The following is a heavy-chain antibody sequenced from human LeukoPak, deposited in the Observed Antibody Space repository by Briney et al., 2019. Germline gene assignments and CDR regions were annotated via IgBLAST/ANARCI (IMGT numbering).Heavy chain of an antibody. V-gene: IGHV1-2*02. J-gene: IGHJ4*02. CDR2: INPNSGGT. CDR3: ARDLLGIAVAGPDLYYFDY. CDR1: GYTFTGYY. D-gene: IGHD6-19*01. Sequence: ASVKVSCKASGYTFTGYYMHWVRQAPGQGLEWMGWINPNSGGTNYAQKFQGRVTMTRDTSISTAHMGLSRLGSDDTAVYYCARDLLGIAVAGPDLYYFDYWGQGTLVTVSS.